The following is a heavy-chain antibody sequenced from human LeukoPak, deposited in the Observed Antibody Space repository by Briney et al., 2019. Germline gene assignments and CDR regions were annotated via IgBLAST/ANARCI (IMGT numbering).Heavy chain of an antibody. Sequence: GGSLRLSCAASGLTFSSYSMNWVRQAPGKGLEWVSSITSSSYIYYADSVKGRFTISRDNAKNSLYLQMNSLRAEDTAVYYCAEGKDYYDSSGYPIWGQGTMVTVSS. D-gene: IGHD3-22*01. J-gene: IGHJ3*02. CDR1: GLTFSSYS. CDR2: ITSSSYI. CDR3: AEGKDYYDSSGYPI. V-gene: IGHV3-21*01.